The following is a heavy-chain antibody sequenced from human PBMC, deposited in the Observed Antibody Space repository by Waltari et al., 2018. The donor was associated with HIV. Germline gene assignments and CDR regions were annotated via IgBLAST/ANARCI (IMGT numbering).Heavy chain of an antibody. D-gene: IGHD1-26*01. V-gene: IGHV4-38-2*01. CDR2: IYHSGST. J-gene: IGHJ5*02. Sequence: QLQLQESGPGLLKPSETLSLPCAVAGYSISSGYSWGWIRQPPGKGLEWIGSIYHSGSTYYNPSLKSRVTISVDTSKNQFSLKLSSVTAADTAVYYCARVRRLIVGATGFDPWGQGTLVTVSS. CDR1: GYSISSGYS. CDR3: ARVRRLIVGATGFDP.